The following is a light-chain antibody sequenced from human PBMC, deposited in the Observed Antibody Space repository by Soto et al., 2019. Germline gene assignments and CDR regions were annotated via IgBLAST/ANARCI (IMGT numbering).Light chain of an antibody. J-gene: IGKJ1*01. V-gene: IGKV3-20*01. Sequence: EIVVTQSPGTLSLSPGERATLSCSASQSVSSSYLALYQQKPGQAPMLLIYGASSRATGIPDRFSGSGSGTDFTLTISRLEPDDFAVYYCQPYGRLWTFGQGTKVAIK. CDR3: QPYGRLWT. CDR2: GAS. CDR1: QSVSSSY.